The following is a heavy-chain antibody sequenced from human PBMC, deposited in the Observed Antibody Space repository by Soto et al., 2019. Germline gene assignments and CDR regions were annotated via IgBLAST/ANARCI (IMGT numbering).Heavy chain of an antibody. CDR2: IIPIFGTA. CDR3: ARDIVVVPAAMNGGMDV. Sequence: SVKVSCKASGGTFSSYAISWVRQAPGQGLEWMGGIIPIFGTANYAQKYQGRVTITADESTSTAYMELSSLRSEDTAVYYCARDIVVVPAAMNGGMDVWGQGTTVTVSS. V-gene: IGHV1-69*13. J-gene: IGHJ6*02. D-gene: IGHD2-2*01. CDR1: GGTFSSYA.